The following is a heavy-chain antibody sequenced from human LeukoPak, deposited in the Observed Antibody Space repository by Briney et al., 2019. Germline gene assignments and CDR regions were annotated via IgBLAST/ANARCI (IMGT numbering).Heavy chain of an antibody. CDR1: GYTFTSYD. CDR3: AREDYYDSGSNDY. Sequence: GASVKVSCKASGYTFTSYDINWVRQATGQGLEWMGWMNPNSGNTGYAQKFQGRVTITRNTSISTAYMELSSLRSGDTAVYYCAREDYYDSGSNDYWGQGTLVTVSS. CDR2: MNPNSGNT. V-gene: IGHV1-8*03. J-gene: IGHJ4*02. D-gene: IGHD3-22*01.